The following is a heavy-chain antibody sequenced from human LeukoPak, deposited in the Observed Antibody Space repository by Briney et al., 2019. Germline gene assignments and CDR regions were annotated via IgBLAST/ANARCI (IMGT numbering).Heavy chain of an antibody. D-gene: IGHD3-9*01. V-gene: IGHV3-49*04. J-gene: IGHJ4*02. CDR2: IRSKAYGGTT. CDR3: TRAPYYDILTGYYRKTYYFDY. Sequence: PGRSLRLSCTAPGFTFGDYAMSWVRQAPGKGLEWVGFIRSKAYGGTTEYAASVKGRFTISRDDSKSIAYLQMNSLKTEDTAVYYCTRAPYYDILTGYYRKTYYFDYRGQGTLVTVSS. CDR1: GFTFGDYA.